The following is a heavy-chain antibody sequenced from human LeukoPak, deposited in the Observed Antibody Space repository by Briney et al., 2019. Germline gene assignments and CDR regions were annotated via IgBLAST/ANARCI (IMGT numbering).Heavy chain of an antibody. J-gene: IGHJ5*02. CDR3: ARVNPSEYYDFWSGYYTPPYNWFDP. D-gene: IGHD3-3*01. Sequence: SSVKVSCKPSGYTFTSYGISWVRQAPRQGLEWMGWISPYNGNTNYAQKLQGRVTMTTDTSTSTAYMELRSLRSDDTAVYYCARVNPSEYYDFWSGYYTPPYNWFDPWGQGTLVTVSS. V-gene: IGHV1-18*01. CDR2: ISPYNGNT. CDR1: GYTFTSYG.